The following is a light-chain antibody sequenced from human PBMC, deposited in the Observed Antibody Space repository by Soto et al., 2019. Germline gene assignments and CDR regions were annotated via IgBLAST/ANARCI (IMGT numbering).Light chain of an antibody. Sequence: QSALTQPASVSGSPGQSITISCTGSSSDVGGYNYVSWYQQEPGKAPKLMIYDVSNRPSGVSNRFSGSKSGNTASLTISGLQAEDEADYYCSSYTSSSTLGVFGGGTKLTVL. CDR3: SSYTSSSTLGV. J-gene: IGLJ2*01. V-gene: IGLV2-14*01. CDR1: SSDVGGYNY. CDR2: DVS.